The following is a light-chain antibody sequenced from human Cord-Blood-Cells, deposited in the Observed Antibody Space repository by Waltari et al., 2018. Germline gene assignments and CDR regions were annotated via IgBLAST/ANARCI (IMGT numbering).Light chain of an antibody. CDR3: QQRSNWPPWT. J-gene: IGKJ1*01. CDR2: DAS. Sequence: EIVLTQSPAPLSLSPGERATLPCRASQSVGSYLAWYQQKPGQAPRLLIYDASNRATGIPARFSGSGSGTDFTLTISSLEPEDFAVYYCQQRSNWPPWTFGQGTKVEIK. V-gene: IGKV3-11*01. CDR1: QSVGSY.